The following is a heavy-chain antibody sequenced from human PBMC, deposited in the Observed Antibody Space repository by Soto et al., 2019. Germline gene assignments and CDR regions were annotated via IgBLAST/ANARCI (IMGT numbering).Heavy chain of an antibody. J-gene: IGHJ4*02. CDR1: GFTFSTYE. V-gene: IGHV3-48*03. CDR3: VRDTMRASAAASLDY. CDR2: ISVSGNII. D-gene: IGHD2-2*01. Sequence: SLRLSCAASGFTFSTYEFNWVRQAPGRGLEWISYISVSGNIIKYAESVKGRFTISRDNAENSLHLHMSNLRVDDTALYFCVRDTMRASAAASLDYWGQGTQVTVYS.